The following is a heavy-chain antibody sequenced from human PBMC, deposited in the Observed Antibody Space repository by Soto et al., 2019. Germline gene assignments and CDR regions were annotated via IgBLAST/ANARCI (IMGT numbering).Heavy chain of an antibody. CDR2: MSPYSGNT. J-gene: IGHJ5*02. V-gene: IGHV1-8*01. D-gene: IGHD6-6*01. CDR1: GYTFTTYD. Sequence: QVQLVQSGAEVKKPGASVRVSCKASGYTFTTYDINWVRQATGQGLEWMGWMSPYSGNTGFAQKFQGRITMTTNTTISTAHMELNSLRSDDSAEYYCARGGYSSSWEFDLWGQGTLVTVSP. CDR3: ARGGYSSSWEFDL.